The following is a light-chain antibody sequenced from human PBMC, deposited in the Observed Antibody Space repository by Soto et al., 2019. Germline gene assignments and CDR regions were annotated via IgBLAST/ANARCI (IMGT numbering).Light chain of an antibody. CDR2: GAS. CDR3: QQYNNWPLIT. Sequence: EIVLTQSPGTLSLSPGERATLSCRASQTFSNSFLSWFQQIPGQAPRLLIYGASNRATGIPDRFSGSGSGTEFTLTISSLQSEDFAVYYCQQYNNWPLITFGQGTRLEIK. CDR1: QTFSNS. J-gene: IGKJ5*01. V-gene: IGKV3D-15*01.